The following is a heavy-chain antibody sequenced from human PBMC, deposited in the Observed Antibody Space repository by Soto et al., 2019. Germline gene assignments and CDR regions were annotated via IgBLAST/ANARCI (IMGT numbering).Heavy chain of an antibody. D-gene: IGHD3-16*01. CDR1: GGSISSFNR. Sequence: QVQLQESGPGLVKPSGTLSLTCTVSGGSISSFNRWSWVRQPPGKGLEWIGEISHTGSTSYNPSLKRRLAISVDRSKNQFSLNLSSVTAADTAVYFCAKGELTWGDYWSQGTLVTVSS. CDR3: AKGELTWGDY. V-gene: IGHV4-4*02. J-gene: IGHJ4*02. CDR2: ISHTGST.